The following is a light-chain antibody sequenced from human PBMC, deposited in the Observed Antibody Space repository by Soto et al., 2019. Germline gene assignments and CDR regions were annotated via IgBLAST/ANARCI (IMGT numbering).Light chain of an antibody. Sequence: QSALTQPASVSGSPGQSSTLSCTGTSGDIGAYNYVSWYQQHPGKAPKLMIYDVSDRPSGVSNRFAGSKSGNTASLTIYGLRSEDEAEYYCSSYTTSNTLLFGGGTQRTV. CDR1: SGDIGAYNY. V-gene: IGLV2-14*01. J-gene: IGLJ2*01. CDR2: DVS. CDR3: SSYTTSNTLL.